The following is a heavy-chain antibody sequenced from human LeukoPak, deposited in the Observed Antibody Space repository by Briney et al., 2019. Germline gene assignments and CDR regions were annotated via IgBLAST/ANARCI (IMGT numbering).Heavy chain of an antibody. J-gene: IGHJ3*02. CDR3: ARVRSSTLYAFDI. CDR2: IYYSGST. D-gene: IGHD6-13*01. CDR1: GGSISSGDYY. Sequence: SQTLSLTXTVSGGSISSGDYYWSWIRQPPGKGLEWIGYIYYSGSTYYNPSLKSRVTISVDTSKNQFSLKLSSVTAADTAVYYCARVRSSTLYAFDIWGQGTMVTVSS. V-gene: IGHV4-30-4*08.